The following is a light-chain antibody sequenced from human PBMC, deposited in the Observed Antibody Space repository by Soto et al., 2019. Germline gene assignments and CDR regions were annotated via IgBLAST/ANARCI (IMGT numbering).Light chain of an antibody. CDR3: SSYTSSSTLSTYV. V-gene: IGLV2-14*03. CDR1: SSDVGGYNY. CDR2: DVS. Sequence: QSVRNQPASVSGSPGQSITISCTGTSSDVGGYNYVSWYQHHPGKAPKLMIYDVSNRPSGVSNRFSGSKSGNTASLIISGLQAEDEADYYCSSYTSSSTLSTYVFGTGTKVTVL. J-gene: IGLJ1*01.